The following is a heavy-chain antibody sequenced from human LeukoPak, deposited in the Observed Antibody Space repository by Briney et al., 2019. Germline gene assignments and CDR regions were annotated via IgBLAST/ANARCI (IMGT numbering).Heavy chain of an antibody. CDR2: ISYDGSNK. D-gene: IGHD7-27*01. Sequence: GGSLRLSCVASGFPFSSYGMHWVRQAPGKGLEWVAVISYDGSNKYYADSVKGRFTISRDNSKNTLYLQMNSLRAEDTAVYYCAKPFDPLGYYFDYWGQGTLVTVSS. CDR1: GFPFSSYG. J-gene: IGHJ4*02. V-gene: IGHV3-30*18. CDR3: AKPFDPLGYYFDY.